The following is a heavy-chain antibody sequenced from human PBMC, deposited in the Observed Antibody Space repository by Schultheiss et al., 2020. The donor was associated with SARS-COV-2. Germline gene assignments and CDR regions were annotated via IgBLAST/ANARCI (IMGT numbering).Heavy chain of an antibody. CDR1: GGTFSSYA. J-gene: IGHJ5*02. Sequence: SVKVSYKASGGTFSSYAISWVRQAPGQGLEWMGGIIPIFGTANYAQKFQGRVTITADESTSTAYMELSSLRSEDTAVYYCARDPSLTGYYKRSWFDPWGQGTLVTVSS. D-gene: IGHD3-9*01. CDR2: IIPIFGTA. CDR3: ARDPSLTGYYKRSWFDP. V-gene: IGHV1-69*13.